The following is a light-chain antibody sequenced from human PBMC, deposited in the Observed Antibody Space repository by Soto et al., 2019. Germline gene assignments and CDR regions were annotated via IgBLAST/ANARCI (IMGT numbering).Light chain of an antibody. CDR2: GAS. CDR3: QQYGNSPPWT. J-gene: IGKJ1*01. Sequence: EIVLTQSPGTLSLSPGERATLSCRASQSVSSRYLAWYQQKPGQAPRLLIYGASSRATGIPDRFSGSGSGTDFTLTISRLDPEDFAVYYCQQYGNSPPWTFGQGTKVVIK. CDR1: QSVSSRY. V-gene: IGKV3-20*01.